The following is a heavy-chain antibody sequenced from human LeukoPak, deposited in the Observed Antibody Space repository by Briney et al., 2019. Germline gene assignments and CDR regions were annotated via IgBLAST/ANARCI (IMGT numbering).Heavy chain of an antibody. CDR1: GGTFTSYA. CDR3: ARNQALYDILTGYYYFDY. CDR2: IIPIFGTA. V-gene: IGHV1-69*06. D-gene: IGHD3-9*01. Sequence: SVKVSCKASGGTFTSYAISWVRQAPGQGLEWMGGIIPIFGTANYAQKFQSRVTITADKSTSTAYMELSSLRSEDTAVYYCARNQALYDILTGYYYFDYWGQGTLVTVSS. J-gene: IGHJ4*02.